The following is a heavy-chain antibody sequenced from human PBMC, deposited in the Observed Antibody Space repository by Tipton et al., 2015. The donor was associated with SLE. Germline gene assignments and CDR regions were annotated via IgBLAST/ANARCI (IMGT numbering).Heavy chain of an antibody. CDR2: ISWNSGSI. D-gene: IGHD3-16*02. J-gene: IGHJ4*02. CDR3: ARDSFALVGGITPDY. CDR1: GFSFDDYA. Sequence: SLRLSCAASGFSFDDYAMHWVRQAPGKGLEWVSGISWNSGSIGYADSVKGRFTISRDNSKNMMYLQMNSLRVEDTAMYYCARDSFALVGGITPDYWGQGTLVTVSS. V-gene: IGHV3-9*01.